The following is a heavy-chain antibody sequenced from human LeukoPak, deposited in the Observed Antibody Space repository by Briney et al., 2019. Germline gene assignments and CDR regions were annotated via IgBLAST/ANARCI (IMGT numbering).Heavy chain of an antibody. CDR2: INPNSGGT. CDR1: GYTFTGYY. Sequence: ASVKVSCKASGYTFTGYYMHWVRQAPGQGLEWMGWINPNSGGTNYAQKFQGRVTTTRDTSISTAYMELSRLRSDDTAVYYCARARLTYCSGGSCYSGSYMDVWGKGTTVTVSS. D-gene: IGHD2-15*01. V-gene: IGHV1-2*02. CDR3: ARARLTYCSGGSCYSGSYMDV. J-gene: IGHJ6*03.